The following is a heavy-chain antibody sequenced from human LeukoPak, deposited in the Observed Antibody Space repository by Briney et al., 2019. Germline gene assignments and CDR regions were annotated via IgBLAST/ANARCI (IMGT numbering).Heavy chain of an antibody. CDR2: MNPNSGNT. D-gene: IGHD2-15*01. CDR1: GYTFTSYD. CDR3: ARGARGYCSGGSCLYDY. Sequence: ASVKVSCKASGYTFTSYDINWVRQAPGQGLEWMGWMNPNSGNTGYAQKFQGRVTMTRNTSISTAYMELSSLRPEDTAVYYCARGARGYCSGGSCLYDYWGQGTLVTVSS. V-gene: IGHV1-8*01. J-gene: IGHJ4*02.